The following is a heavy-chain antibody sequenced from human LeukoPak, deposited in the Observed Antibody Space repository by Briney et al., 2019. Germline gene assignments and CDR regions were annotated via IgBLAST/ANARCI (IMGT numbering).Heavy chain of an antibody. V-gene: IGHV4-39*07. CDR1: GGSISSSGYY. J-gene: IGHJ6*03. CDR3: ARAGYSYGSYYYYYMDV. Sequence: PSETLSLTCTVSGGSISSSGYYWGWIRQPPGKGLEWIGSIYYSGSTYYNPSLKSRVTISVDTSKNQFSLKLSSVTAADTAVYYCARAGYSYGSYYYYYMDVWGKGTTVTVSS. CDR2: IYYSGST. D-gene: IGHD5-18*01.